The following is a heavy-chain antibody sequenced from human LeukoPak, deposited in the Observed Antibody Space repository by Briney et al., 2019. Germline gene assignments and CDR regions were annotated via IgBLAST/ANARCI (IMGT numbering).Heavy chain of an antibody. CDR1: GYTFRSYG. J-gene: IGHJ4*02. CDR3: ARVQITGTTSIDY. D-gene: IGHD1-7*01. V-gene: IGHV1-18*01. Sequence: GASVKVSCKAAGYTFRSYGIGWVRQAPGQGLEWMGWISAYNGDTHYAQNLQGRVTMTTDTSTSTAYMELRSLRSDDTAVFFCARVQITGTTSIDYWGQGTLVTVSS. CDR2: ISAYNGDT.